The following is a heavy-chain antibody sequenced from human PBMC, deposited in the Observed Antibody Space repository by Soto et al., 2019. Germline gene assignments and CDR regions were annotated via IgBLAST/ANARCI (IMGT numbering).Heavy chain of an antibody. Sequence: QVQLVESGGGVVQPGRSLRLSCVASGFTFRSYGIHWVRQAPGKGLEWVAVISFDGRNTYYADSVKGRFTISRDNSKNTLYLQMNSLRTEDTAVYYCEKEIAIADYLDYWGQGTLVTVT. D-gene: IGHD6-13*01. J-gene: IGHJ4*02. CDR3: EKEIAIADYLDY. CDR1: GFTFRSYG. CDR2: ISFDGRNT. V-gene: IGHV3-30*18.